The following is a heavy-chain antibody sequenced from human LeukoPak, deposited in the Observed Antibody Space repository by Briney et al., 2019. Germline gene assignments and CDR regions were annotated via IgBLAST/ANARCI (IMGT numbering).Heavy chain of an antibody. CDR2: IYTSGST. V-gene: IGHV4-61*02. CDR1: GGSFSGSYY. J-gene: IGHJ4*02. Sequence: SETLSLTCAVYGGSFSGSYYWSWIRQPAGKGLEWIGRIYTSGSTNYNPSLKSRVTISVDTSKNQFSLKLSSVTAADTAVYYCASTYDFWSGYYTETDYFDYWGQGTLVTVSS. D-gene: IGHD3-3*01. CDR3: ASTYDFWSGYYTETDYFDY.